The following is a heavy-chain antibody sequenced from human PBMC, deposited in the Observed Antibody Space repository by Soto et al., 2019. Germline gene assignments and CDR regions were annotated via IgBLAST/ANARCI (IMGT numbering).Heavy chain of an antibody. D-gene: IGHD3-16*02. CDR1: GGSISSSSYY. Sequence: QLQLQESGPGLVKPSETLSLTCTVSGGSISSSSYYWGWIRQPPGKGREWIGSIYYSGSTYYNPSLKSRVTISVDTSKNQFSLKLSSVPAADTAVYYCARSDVDYIWGSYRSPDYWGQGTLVTVSS. CDR3: ARSDVDYIWGSYRSPDY. CDR2: IYYSGST. J-gene: IGHJ4*02. V-gene: IGHV4-39*01.